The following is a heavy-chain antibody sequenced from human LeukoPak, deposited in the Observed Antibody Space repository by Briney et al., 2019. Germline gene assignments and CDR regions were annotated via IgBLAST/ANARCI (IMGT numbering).Heavy chain of an antibody. V-gene: IGHV4-59*01. Sequence: PSETLSLTCTVSGGSTSSYYWSWIRQPPGKGLEWIGYIYYSGSTNYNPSLKSRVTISVDTSKNQFSLKLSSVTAADTAVYYCARGLYYDFWSGYYSADYYYYYMDVWGKGTTVTVSS. CDR2: IYYSGST. CDR1: GGSTSSYY. D-gene: IGHD3-3*01. J-gene: IGHJ6*03. CDR3: ARGLYYDFWSGYYSADYYYYYMDV.